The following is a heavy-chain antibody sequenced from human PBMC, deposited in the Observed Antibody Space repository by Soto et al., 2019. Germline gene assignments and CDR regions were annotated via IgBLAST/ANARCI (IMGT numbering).Heavy chain of an antibody. CDR3: ARSSTSLYYYYMDV. D-gene: IGHD2-2*01. J-gene: IGHJ6*03. Sequence: SETLSLTCAVYGGSFSGYYWSWIRQPPGKGLEWIGEINHSGSTNYNPSLKSRVTISVDTSKNQFSLKLSSVTAADTAVYYCARSSTSLYYYYMDVWGKGTTVTVSS. CDR2: INHSGST. V-gene: IGHV4-34*01. CDR1: GGSFSGYY.